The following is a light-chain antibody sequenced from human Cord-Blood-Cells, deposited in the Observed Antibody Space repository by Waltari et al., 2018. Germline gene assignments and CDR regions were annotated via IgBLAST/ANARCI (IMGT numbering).Light chain of an antibody. Sequence: QSVLTQPRSVSGSPGQSVTISCTGTSSDAVGYTYVSWYQQHPGKAPKLMIYDVSKRPSGVPDRFSGSKSGNTASLTISGLQAEDEADYYCCSYAGSYTWVFGGGTKLTVL. CDR3: CSYAGSYTWV. J-gene: IGLJ3*02. CDR1: SSDAVGYTY. CDR2: DVS. V-gene: IGLV2-11*01.